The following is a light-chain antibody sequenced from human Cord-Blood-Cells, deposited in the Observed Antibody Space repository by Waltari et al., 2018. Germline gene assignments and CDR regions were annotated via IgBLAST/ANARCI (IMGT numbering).Light chain of an antibody. CDR1: SSDVGGYNS. CDR3: SSYTSSRPWV. CDR2: DVS. Sequence: QSALTQPASVSGSPGQSITTPCTGTSSDVGGYNSVSCYQQHPGKAPKPMIYDVSNRPSRVLNRFSGAKSGNTASLTIPGLQAEDEAHYYCSSYTSSRPWVFGGGTKLTV. V-gene: IGLV2-14*03. J-gene: IGLJ3*02.